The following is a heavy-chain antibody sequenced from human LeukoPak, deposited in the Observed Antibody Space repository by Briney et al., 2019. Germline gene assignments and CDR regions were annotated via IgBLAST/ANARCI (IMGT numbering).Heavy chain of an antibody. CDR1: GFTFSDAW. V-gene: IGHV3-15*01. CDR2: IKSKTDGGTT. CDR3: TPLAYCGGDCQSDY. D-gene: IGHD2-21*02. Sequence: GGSLRLSCAASGFTFSDAWMSWVRQAPGKGLEWVGHIKSKTDGGTTDYAAPVKGRFTISRDDSKNTLYLQMNSLKIEDTAVYYCTPLAYCGGDCQSDYWGQGTLVTVSS. J-gene: IGHJ4*02.